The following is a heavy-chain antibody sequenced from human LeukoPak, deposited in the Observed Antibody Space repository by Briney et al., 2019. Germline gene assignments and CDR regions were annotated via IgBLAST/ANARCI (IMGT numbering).Heavy chain of an antibody. D-gene: IGHD3-22*01. V-gene: IGHV5-51*01. CDR1: GYSFTNYW. J-gene: IGHJ4*02. CDR2: IYPGDSDT. CDR3: ARPGSESSGYEMEHVDY. Sequence: GESLKISCKASGYSFTNYWIGWVRQMPGKGLEWMGIIYPGDSDTRHNPSFQGQVTISADKSISTAYLQWSSLKASDTAMYYCARPGSESSGYEMEHVDYWGQGTLVTVSS.